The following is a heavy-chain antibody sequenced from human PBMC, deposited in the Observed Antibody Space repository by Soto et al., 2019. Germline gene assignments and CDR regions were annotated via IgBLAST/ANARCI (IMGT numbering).Heavy chain of an antibody. V-gene: IGHV4-31*03. CDR2: INYSGST. D-gene: IGHD7-27*01. CDR3: ARGRYCLTGRCFPNWFDS. CDR1: GGSVSSSGFY. J-gene: IGHJ5*01. Sequence: SETLSLTCTVSGGSVSSSGFYWGWIRQHPGKGLEWIGYINYSGSTYYNPSLKSRVTISIGTSKNHFSLKLSSVTAADTAVYFCARGRYCLTGRCFPNWFDSWGQGALVTAPQ.